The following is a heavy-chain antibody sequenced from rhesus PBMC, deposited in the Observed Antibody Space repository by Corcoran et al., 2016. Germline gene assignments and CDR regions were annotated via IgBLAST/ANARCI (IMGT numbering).Heavy chain of an antibody. V-gene: IGHV3-184*01. CDR1: GFTFSDYY. CDR3: IRYSGYSFDY. CDR2: IRSKAYGGTA. Sequence: EVQLVESGGGLVQPGGSLRLSCAASGFTFSDYYMYWVRQAPGKGLEWVGFIRSKAYGGTAEYAASVKGRFTISRDDSKSIAYLQMSSLKTEDTAVYYCIRYSGYSFDYWGQGVLVTVSS. D-gene: IGHD5-24*01. J-gene: IGHJ4*01.